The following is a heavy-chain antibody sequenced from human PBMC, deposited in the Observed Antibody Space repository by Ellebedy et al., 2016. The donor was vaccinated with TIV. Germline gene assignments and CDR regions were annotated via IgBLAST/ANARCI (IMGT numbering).Heavy chain of an antibody. D-gene: IGHD4-17*01. V-gene: IGHV3-74*01. CDR3: ARTTTKTTVGPFDL. CDR2: IDSDGHTT. CDR1: GFTFSYYW. J-gene: IGHJ3*01. Sequence: GESLKISCTASGFTFSYYWMHWVRQAPGKGLEWVSRIDSDGHTTRYADLVEGRFTISRDNAKNTLYLQMNSLRAEDTALYYCARTTTKTTVGPFDLWGQGTMVTVSS.